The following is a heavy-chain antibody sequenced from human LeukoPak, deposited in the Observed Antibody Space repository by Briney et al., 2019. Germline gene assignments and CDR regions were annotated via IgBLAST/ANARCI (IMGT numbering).Heavy chain of an antibody. CDR2: IKTKSDGGTT. CDR1: GFTFRRYD. CDR3: VSQYFDF. V-gene: IGHV3-15*01. J-gene: IGHJ4*02. Sequence: GGSLRLSCAASGFTFRRYDMSWVRQAPGKGLEWVARIKTKSDGGTTDYAAPVKGRFTISRDDSKNTVYLQMNGLKTEDTAVYYCVSQYFDFWGQGTLVTVSS.